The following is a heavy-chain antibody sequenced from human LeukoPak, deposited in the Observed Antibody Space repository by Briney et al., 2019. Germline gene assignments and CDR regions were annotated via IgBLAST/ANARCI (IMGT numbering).Heavy chain of an antibody. D-gene: IGHD6-13*01. CDR1: GFTFSSFA. CDR3: ANMQLVKGVFEI. V-gene: IGHV3-23*01. CDR2: ISGGSDNT. Sequence: GGSLRLSCAASGFTFSSFAMGWVRQAPGKGLDWVSAISGGSDNTYYADSVKGRFTISRDNSKNTLDLHMSSLTADDTAVYYCANMQLVKGVFEIWGQGTRVTVSS. J-gene: IGHJ3*02.